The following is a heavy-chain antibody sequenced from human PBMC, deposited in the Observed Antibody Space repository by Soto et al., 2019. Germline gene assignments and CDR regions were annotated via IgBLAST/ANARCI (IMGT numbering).Heavy chain of an antibody. J-gene: IGHJ4*02. CDR1: GYSISSSNW. V-gene: IGHV4-28*01. D-gene: IGHD1-26*01. CDR2: IYYGGTT. CDR3: ARREIQGPIDY. Sequence: QVQLQESGPGLVKPSDTLSLTCAVSGYSISSSNWWGWIRQPPGEGLEWIGDIYYGGTTYYNPSLKSRATMSVDTSKNQFSLEQTSVTAVDAAVYYCARREIQGPIDYWGQGTLVTVSS.